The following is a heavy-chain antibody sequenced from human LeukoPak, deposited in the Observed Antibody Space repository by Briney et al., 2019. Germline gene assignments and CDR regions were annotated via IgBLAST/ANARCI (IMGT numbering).Heavy chain of an antibody. CDR3: ARGGDDSGLYFAY. D-gene: IGHD3-22*01. Sequence: ASVTVSFTASGYSFTFFYIHWVGQAPGQGRGWMAWINPQTGATNYAQKFKGRITTTRDLSITTAYMEVTTLRSDDTAVYYCARGGDDSGLYFAYWGQGTLVTVSS. V-gene: IGHV1-2*02. CDR1: GYSFTFFY. CDR2: INPQTGAT. J-gene: IGHJ4*02.